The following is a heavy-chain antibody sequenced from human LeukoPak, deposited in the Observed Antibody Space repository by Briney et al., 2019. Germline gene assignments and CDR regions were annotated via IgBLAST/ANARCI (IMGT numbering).Heavy chain of an antibody. Sequence: GGSLRLSCAASGFIFYNYAMSWVRQTPGKGLEWVSAIGGSGSDTSYTDSVKGRLTISRDNSKSTLYLQMNSLRAEDTAVYHCAKTLRDLEWLTGELDVWGQGTAVTVSS. V-gene: IGHV3-23*01. D-gene: IGHD3-3*01. CDR1: GFIFYNYA. J-gene: IGHJ6*02. CDR3: AKTLRDLEWLTGELDV. CDR2: IGGSGSDT.